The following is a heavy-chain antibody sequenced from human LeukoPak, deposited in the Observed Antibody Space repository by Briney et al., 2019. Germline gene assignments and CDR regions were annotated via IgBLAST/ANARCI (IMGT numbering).Heavy chain of an antibody. J-gene: IGHJ3*02. CDR2: IYYSGST. CDR3: AEGDRDAFDI. CDR1: GGSISSYY. Sequence: PSETLSLTCTVSGGSISSYYWSWIRQPPGKGLEWIGYIYYSGSTNYNPSLKSRVTISVDTSKDQFSLKLSSVTAADTAVYYCAEGDRDAFDIWGQGTMVTVSS. D-gene: IGHD3-16*01. V-gene: IGHV4-59*01.